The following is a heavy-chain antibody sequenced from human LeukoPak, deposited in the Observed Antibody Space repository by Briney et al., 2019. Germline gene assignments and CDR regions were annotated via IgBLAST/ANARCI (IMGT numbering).Heavy chain of an antibody. D-gene: IGHD2-15*01. V-gene: IGHV3-30-3*02. J-gene: IGHJ3*02. CDR3: AKRGYCRGGTCFSHDAFDI. Sequence: GGSLRLSCVASGFTFSSDAMHWVRQTPGKGLEWVAVISYDGNEKYQVDSVKGRFTISRDNSKNTLYLQMNSLRVEDTAVYYCAKRGYCRGGTCFSHDAFDIWGQGTMVTVSS. CDR2: ISYDGNEK. CDR1: GFTFSSDA.